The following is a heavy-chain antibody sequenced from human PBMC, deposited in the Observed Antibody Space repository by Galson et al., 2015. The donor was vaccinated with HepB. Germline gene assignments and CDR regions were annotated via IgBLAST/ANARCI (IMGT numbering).Heavy chain of an antibody. D-gene: IGHD1-26*01. V-gene: IGHV1-18*01. Sequence: SVTVSCKASGYTFTTYGISWVRQAPGQGLEWMGWISASNGNRNYAQKLKGRVTMTTDTSTSIAHMELRSLRSDDTAVYYCARAARGQLTDKAWGFDPWGKGTLVTVSS. CDR2: ISASNGNR. CDR1: GYTFTTYG. CDR3: ARAARGQLTDKAWGFDP. J-gene: IGHJ5*02.